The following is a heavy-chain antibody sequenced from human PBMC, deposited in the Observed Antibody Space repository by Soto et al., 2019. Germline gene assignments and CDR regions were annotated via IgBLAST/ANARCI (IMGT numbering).Heavy chain of an antibody. CDR3: VKGRGALAVVSNWCDP. CDR2: INWNSGIK. V-gene: IGHV3-9*01. D-gene: IGHD3-22*01. J-gene: IGHJ5*02. CDR1: GFTFEDFA. Sequence: LRLSCAASGFTFEDFAMHWIRQAPGMGLEWVSGINWNSGIKGYADSVKGRFTISRDNANDSLYPQMNSLRSEDTAFYYCVKGRGALAVVSNWCDPWGQGTLVTVS.